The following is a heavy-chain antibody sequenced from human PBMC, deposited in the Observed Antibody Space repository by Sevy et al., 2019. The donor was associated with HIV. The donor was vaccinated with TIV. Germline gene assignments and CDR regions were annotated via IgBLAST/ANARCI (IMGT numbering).Heavy chain of an antibody. Sequence: GGSLRLSCAASGFTFSSYGMYWVRQAPGKGLEWVAVISYDGSNKYYADSVKGRFTISRDNSKNTLYLQMNSLRAEDTAVYYCANAGGSSWYDCGYWGQGTLVTVSS. J-gene: IGHJ4*02. CDR1: GFTFSSYG. D-gene: IGHD6-13*01. CDR3: ANAGGSSWYDCGY. V-gene: IGHV3-30*18. CDR2: ISYDGSNK.